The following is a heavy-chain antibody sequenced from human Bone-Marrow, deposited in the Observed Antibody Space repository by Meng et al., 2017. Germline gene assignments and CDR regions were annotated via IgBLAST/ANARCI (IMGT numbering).Heavy chain of an antibody. D-gene: IGHD3-10*01. CDR1: GDSVSSNNAA. CDR2: TYYRSKWFN. Sequence: SETLSLTCAISGDSVSSNNAAWNWIRQSPSRGLEWLGRTYYRSKWFNDYAVSVKSRIRINPDTSKNHFSLQLNSVTPEDTAVYYCARGSGFDYWGQGTLVTVSS. V-gene: IGHV6-1*01. CDR3: ARGSGFDY. J-gene: IGHJ4*02.